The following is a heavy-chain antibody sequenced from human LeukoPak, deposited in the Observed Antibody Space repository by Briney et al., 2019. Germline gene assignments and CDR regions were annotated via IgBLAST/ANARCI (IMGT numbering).Heavy chain of an antibody. Sequence: PSQTLSLTCTVSGGSISSGSYYWSWIRQPAGKGLEWIGRIYTSGSTNYNPSLKSRVTISVDTSKNQFSLKLSSVTAADTAVYYCAREMYYYDGSGYYPWGYFQHWGQGTLVTVSS. D-gene: IGHD3-22*01. CDR3: AREMYYYDGSGYYPWGYFQH. CDR2: IYTSGST. CDR1: GGSISSGSYY. V-gene: IGHV4-61*02. J-gene: IGHJ1*01.